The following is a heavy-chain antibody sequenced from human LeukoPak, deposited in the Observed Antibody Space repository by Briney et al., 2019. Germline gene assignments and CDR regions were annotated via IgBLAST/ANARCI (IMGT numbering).Heavy chain of an antibody. J-gene: IGHJ4*02. CDR3: ARDPPRIAAAGTSDY. CDR2: IHPNSGGT. V-gene: IGHV1-2*06. CDR1: GYTFTGYY. D-gene: IGHD6-13*01. Sequence: ASVKVSCKASGYTFTGYYMHWVRQAPGQGLEWMGRIHPNSGGTNYAQKFQGRVTKTRDTSISTAYLELSRLRSDDTAVYYCARDPPRIAAAGTSDYWGQGTLVTVSS.